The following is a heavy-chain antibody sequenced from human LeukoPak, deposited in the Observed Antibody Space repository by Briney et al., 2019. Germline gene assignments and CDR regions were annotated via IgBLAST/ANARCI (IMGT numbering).Heavy chain of an antibody. J-gene: IGHJ4*02. CDR1: GFTFSSYW. CDR2: ISGDGDST. Sequence: GGSLRLSCAASGFTFSSYWIHWVRQAPGKGLEWVSLISGDGDSTYYADSVKGRFTISRDNFKKSVYLQMNSLGSDDTALYHCARGGSGYYSYWGQGTLVTVSS. CDR3: ARGGSGYYSY. V-gene: IGHV3-43*02. D-gene: IGHD3-3*01.